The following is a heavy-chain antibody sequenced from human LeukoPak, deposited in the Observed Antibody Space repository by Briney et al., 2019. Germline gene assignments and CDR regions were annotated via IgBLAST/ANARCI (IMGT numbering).Heavy chain of an antibody. J-gene: IGHJ4*02. CDR1: GYTFTGYY. CDR2: INPNSGGT. CDR3: ARELAGFDY. V-gene: IGHV1-2*02. Sequence: ASVKVSCKASGYTFTGYYMHWVRQAPGQGLEWMGWINPNSGGTNYAQKFQGRVTMTRDASISTAYMPLSRLRSDDTAVYYCARELAGFDYWGQGTLVTVSS.